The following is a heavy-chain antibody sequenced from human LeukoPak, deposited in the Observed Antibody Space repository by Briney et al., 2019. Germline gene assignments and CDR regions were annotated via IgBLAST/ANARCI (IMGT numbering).Heavy chain of an antibody. Sequence: SETLSLTCTVSGGSISTYYWSWIRQPPGKGLEWIGHIYYSGSTNYNPSLKSRVTIAVDSSKNHFSLKLSSVTAAATAVYYCTRTYDSSGYTTFGYWGRGTLVTVSS. J-gene: IGHJ4*02. CDR3: TRTYDSSGYTTFGY. V-gene: IGHV4-59*01. D-gene: IGHD3-22*01. CDR1: GGSISTYY. CDR2: IYYSGST.